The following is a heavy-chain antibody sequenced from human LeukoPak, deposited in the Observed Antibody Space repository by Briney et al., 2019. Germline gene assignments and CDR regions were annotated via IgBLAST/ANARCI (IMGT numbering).Heavy chain of an antibody. J-gene: IGHJ3*02. CDR3: ARRGSGSMVYAFDI. CDR2: IYPGDSDT. V-gene: IGHV5-51*01. CDR1: GYRFTSNW. Sequence: GESLKISCKGSGYRFTSNWIGWVRRMPGKGLEWMGIIYPGDSDTRYSPSFQGQVTISADKSISSPYLQWISLKASDTAMYYCARRGSGSMVYAFDIWGQGTMVTVSS. D-gene: IGHD6-19*01.